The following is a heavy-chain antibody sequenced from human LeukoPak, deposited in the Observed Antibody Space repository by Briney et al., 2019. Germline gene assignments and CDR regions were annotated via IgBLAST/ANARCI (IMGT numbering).Heavy chain of an antibody. J-gene: IGHJ4*02. CDR1: GFTFRSYA. CDR2: VSGGGGST. V-gene: IGHV3-23*01. Sequence: GGSLRLSCAASGFTFRSYAVSWVRQAPGKGLEWVSAVSGGGGSTYYADSVKGRFTISRDNSKTTLYLQMNRLRAEDTAVYYCAISYDILTGYDYWGQGTLVTVSS. CDR3: AISYDILTGYDY. D-gene: IGHD3-9*01.